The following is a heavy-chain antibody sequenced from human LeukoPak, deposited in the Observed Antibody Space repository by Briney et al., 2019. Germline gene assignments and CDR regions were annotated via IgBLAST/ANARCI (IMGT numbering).Heavy chain of an antibody. CDR3: ARDLGYYDSSGPLDY. Sequence: PGGSLRLSCAASGFTSSSYSMNWVRQAPGKGLEWVSYISSSSSTIYYADSVKGRFTISRDNAKNSLYLQMNSLRAEDTAVYYCARDLGYYDSSGPLDYWGQGTLVTVSS. V-gene: IGHV3-48*04. J-gene: IGHJ4*02. CDR2: ISSSSSTI. CDR1: GFTSSSYS. D-gene: IGHD3-22*01.